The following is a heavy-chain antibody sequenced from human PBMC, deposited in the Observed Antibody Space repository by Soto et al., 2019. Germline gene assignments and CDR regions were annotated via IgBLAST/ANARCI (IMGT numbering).Heavy chain of an antibody. CDR2: IYYSGST. V-gene: IGHV4-31*03. Sequence: PSDTLSLTCTVSGGSISSGGYSWTWIRQHPGKDLEWIGYIYYSGSTYFNPSLKSRLNISIDTSRNQFSLKLSSVTAADTAIYYCAREEATRIERRFDSWGQGTLVTVSS. J-gene: IGHJ5*01. CDR1: GGSISSGGYS. CDR3: AREEATRIERRFDS. D-gene: IGHD6-6*01.